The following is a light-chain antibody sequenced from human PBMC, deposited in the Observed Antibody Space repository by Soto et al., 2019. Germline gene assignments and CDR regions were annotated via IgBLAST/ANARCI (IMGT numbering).Light chain of an antibody. CDR1: QSISSY. Sequence: DIQMPPSPSSLSASVGDIVTITCRASQSISSYLNWYQQKPGKAPKLLIYAASSLQSGVPSRFSGSGSGTDFTLTISSLQPEDFATYYCQQSYSTPLTFGGGTKVEIK. CDR2: AAS. CDR3: QQSYSTPLT. J-gene: IGKJ4*01. V-gene: IGKV1-39*01.